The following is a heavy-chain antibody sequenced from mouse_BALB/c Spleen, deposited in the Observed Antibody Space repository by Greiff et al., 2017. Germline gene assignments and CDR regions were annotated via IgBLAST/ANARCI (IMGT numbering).Heavy chain of an antibody. CDR3: ARDYGPRMDY. CDR2: ISSGSSTI. CDR1: GFTFSSFG. D-gene: IGHD1-1*02. V-gene: IGHV5-17*02. J-gene: IGHJ4*01. Sequence: EVQVVESGGGLVQPGGSRKLSCAASGFTFSSFGMHWVRQAPEKGLEWVAYISSGSSTIYYADTVKGRFTISRDNPKNTLFLQMTSLRSEDTAMYYCARDYGPRMDYWGQGTSVTVSS.